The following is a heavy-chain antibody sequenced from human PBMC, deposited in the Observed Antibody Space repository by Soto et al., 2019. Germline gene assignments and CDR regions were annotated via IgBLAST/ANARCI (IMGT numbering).Heavy chain of an antibody. D-gene: IGHD3-9*01. J-gene: IGHJ5*01. CDR1: GFTFSEYS. CDR2: ISSDGDIT. V-gene: IGHV3-64D*06. Sequence: GGSLRLSCSASGFTFSEYSMHWVRQAPGKGLQYVSTISSDGDITYYADSVKGRFTISRDNSKNTLYLQMNSLRPEDTAVYYCVKVSTFYDILTGYYSTNFFDSWGQGTLVTVSS. CDR3: VKVSTFYDILTGYYSTNFFDS.